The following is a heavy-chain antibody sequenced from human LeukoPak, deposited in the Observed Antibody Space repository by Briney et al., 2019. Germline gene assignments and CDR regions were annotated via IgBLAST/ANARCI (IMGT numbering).Heavy chain of an antibody. V-gene: IGHV1-2*02. CDR2: INPNSGGT. CDR1: GYTFTGYY. J-gene: IGHJ4*02. D-gene: IGHD3-3*01. CDR3: ARSGLVGVLRFLEWLGY. Sequence: GASVKVSCKASGYTFTGYYMHWVRQAPGQGLEWMGWINPNSGGTNYAQKFQGRVTMTRDTSISTAYMELSRLRSDDTAVYYCARSGLVGVLRFLEWLGYWGQGTLVTVSS.